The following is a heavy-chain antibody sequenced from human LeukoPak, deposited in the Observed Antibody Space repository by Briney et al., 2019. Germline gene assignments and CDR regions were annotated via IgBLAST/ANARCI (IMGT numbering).Heavy chain of an antibody. J-gene: IGHJ6*02. V-gene: IGHV4-61*01. Sequence: PSETLSLTCTVSGGSVSSGYYYWSWIRQPPGKGLEFIGYIYYDGSSNYNPSLNSRVTISVDTSKNQFSLKLSSVTAADTAVYYCATSAGVSSVFFLYYYYGVDVWGQGTTVTVSS. D-gene: IGHD3-22*01. CDR3: ATSAGVSSVFFLYYYYGVDV. CDR1: GGSVSSGYYY. CDR2: IYYDGSS.